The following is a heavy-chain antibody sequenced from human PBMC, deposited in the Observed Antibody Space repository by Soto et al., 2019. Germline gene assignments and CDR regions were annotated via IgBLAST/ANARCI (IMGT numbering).Heavy chain of an antibody. CDR1: GFTFSSYA. V-gene: IGHV3-23*01. CDR2: ISGSGGST. CDR3: ANTADFRSAHIPIDAFDI. J-gene: IGHJ3*02. D-gene: IGHD3-3*01. Sequence: GGSLRLSCAASGFTFSSYAMSWVRQAPGKGLEWVSAISGSGGSTYYADSVKGRFTISRDNSKNTLYLQMNSLRAEDTAVYYCANTADFRSAHIPIDAFDIWGQGTMVSVSS.